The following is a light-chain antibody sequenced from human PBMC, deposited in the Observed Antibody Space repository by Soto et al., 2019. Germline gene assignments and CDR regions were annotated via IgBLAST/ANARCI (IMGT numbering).Light chain of an antibody. V-gene: IGKV2-28*01. CDR1: QSLLHRSGRNY. CDR3: MQGLHTPLT. Sequence: EIVMTQSPLSLPVTPGEPASISCRSSQSLLHRSGRNYLAWYLQKPGQSPQLLIYLGSNRASGVPDRFSGSVSGTDFTLRISRVEVDDVGIYYCMQGLHTPLTFGGGTRVEIK. J-gene: IGKJ4*01. CDR2: LGS.